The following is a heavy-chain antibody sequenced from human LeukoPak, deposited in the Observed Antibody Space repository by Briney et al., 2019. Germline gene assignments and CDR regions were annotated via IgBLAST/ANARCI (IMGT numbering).Heavy chain of an antibody. CDR2: IIPILGIA. CDR1: GCTFSSYA. J-gene: IGHJ6*01. D-gene: IGHD3-10*01. CDR3: ARDRYYGSGSYYTLLWMDV. V-gene: IGHV1-69*04. Sequence: SVKVSCKASGCTFSSYASSWVRQAPGQGLEWMGRIIPILGIANYAQKSQGRVTITADKSTSTAYMELNRLRSEDTAVYYSARDRYYGSGSYYTLLWMDVWGQGTTVTVSS.